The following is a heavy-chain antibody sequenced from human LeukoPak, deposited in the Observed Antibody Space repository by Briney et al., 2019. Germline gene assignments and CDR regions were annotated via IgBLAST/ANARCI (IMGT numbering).Heavy chain of an antibody. D-gene: IGHD3-10*01. V-gene: IGHV4-39*07. CDR2: IYYSGST. CDR1: GGSISSSSYY. Sequence: SETLSLTCTVSGGSISSSSYYWGWIRQPPGKGLEWIGSIYYSGSTYYNPSLKSRVTISVDTSKNQVSLKLSSVTAADTAVYYCARGGLPYDSGSYADFDYWGQGTLVTVSS. CDR3: ARGGLPYDSGSYADFDY. J-gene: IGHJ4*02.